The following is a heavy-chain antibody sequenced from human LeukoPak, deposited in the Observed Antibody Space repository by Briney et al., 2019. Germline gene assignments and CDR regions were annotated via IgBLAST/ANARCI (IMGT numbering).Heavy chain of an antibody. Sequence: GGSLRLSCAASGFTFDDYAMHWVRQAPGKGLEWVAVISYDGSNKYYADSVKGRFTISRDNSKNTLYLQMNSLRAEDTAVYYCARDHGDTAILPWGQGTLVTVSS. J-gene: IGHJ5*02. CDR2: ISYDGSNK. CDR3: ARDHGDTAILP. CDR1: GFTFDDYA. V-gene: IGHV3-30*04. D-gene: IGHD5-18*01.